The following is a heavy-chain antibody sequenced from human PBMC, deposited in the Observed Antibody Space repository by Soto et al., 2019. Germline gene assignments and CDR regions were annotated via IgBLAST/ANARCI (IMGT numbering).Heavy chain of an antibody. V-gene: IGHV5-51*01. Sequence: PGESQKISCKDSGYSFTSYWIGWVRQMPGKGLEWMGIIYPGDSDTRYSPSFQGQVTISADKSISTAYLQWSSLKASDTAMYYCARSLLRTTEYYYSGMDVWGQGTTVTVSS. CDR2: IYPGDSDT. J-gene: IGHJ6*02. CDR1: GYSFTSYW. D-gene: IGHD1-7*01. CDR3: ARSLLRTTEYYYSGMDV.